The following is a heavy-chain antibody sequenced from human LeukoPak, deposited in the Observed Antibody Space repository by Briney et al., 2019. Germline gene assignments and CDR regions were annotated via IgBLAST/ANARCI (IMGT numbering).Heavy chain of an antibody. D-gene: IGHD2-2*01. Sequence: SETLSLTCTVSGGSISSYYWSWIRQPPGKGLEWIGYIYYSGSTNYNPSLKSRVTISVDTSKNQFSLKLSSVTAADTAVYYCARLLSPLYYYYYYMDVWGKGTTVTVSS. CDR2: IYYSGST. CDR1: GGSISSYY. V-gene: IGHV4-59*12. J-gene: IGHJ6*03. CDR3: ARLLSPLYYYYYYMDV.